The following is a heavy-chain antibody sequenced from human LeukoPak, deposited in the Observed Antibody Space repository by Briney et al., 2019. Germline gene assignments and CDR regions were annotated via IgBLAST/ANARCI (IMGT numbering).Heavy chain of an antibody. CDR3: VSFYETY. D-gene: IGHD2/OR15-2a*01. Sequence: QPGGSLRLSCAASGFTFRTYSMTWVRQAPGKGLVWVSHINSDGSWTSYADSVKGRFTISKDNAKNTVYLQMNSLRAEDTAVYYCVSFYETYWGRGTLVTVSS. CDR2: INSDGSWT. J-gene: IGHJ4*02. V-gene: IGHV3-74*01. CDR1: GFTFRTYS.